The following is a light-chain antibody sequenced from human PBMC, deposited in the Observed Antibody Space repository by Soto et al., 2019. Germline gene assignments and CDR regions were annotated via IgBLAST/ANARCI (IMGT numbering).Light chain of an antibody. J-gene: IGKJ1*01. CDR1: QSITTY. CDR2: SAS. V-gene: IGKV1-39*01. Sequence: DIQMTQSPSSLSASVGDRVTITCRASQSITTYLNWSQQRPGKAPELMIYSASTLQSGVPSRFSGSGSGTDFTLTISSLQPEDFATYYCQQTYTAPWTFGQGTKVEIK. CDR3: QQTYTAPWT.